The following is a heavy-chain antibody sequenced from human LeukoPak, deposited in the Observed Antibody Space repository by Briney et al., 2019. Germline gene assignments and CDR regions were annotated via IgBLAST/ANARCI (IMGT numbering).Heavy chain of an antibody. J-gene: IGHJ4*02. D-gene: IGHD2-15*01. CDR2: INPSGGST. Sequence: ASVKVSCKAFGYTFTTYYMHWVRQAPGQGLEWMGIINPSGGSTFCAQKFQGRVTMTRDTSTSTVYMELSSLRSEDTAVYYCARHYCSGGSCSFEYWGQGTLVTVSS. V-gene: IGHV1-46*01. CDR3: ARHYCSGGSCSFEY. CDR1: GYTFTTYY.